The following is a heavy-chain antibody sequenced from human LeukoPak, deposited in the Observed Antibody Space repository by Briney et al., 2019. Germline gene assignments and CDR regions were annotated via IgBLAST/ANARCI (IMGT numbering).Heavy chain of an antibody. CDR3: ARERYSSSSGFDP. CDR1: GFTFSDYY. Sequence: GGSLRLSCAASGFTFSDYYMSWIHQAPGKGLEWVSYISSSGSTIYYADPVKGRFTISRDNAKNSLYLQMNSLRAEDTAVYYCARERYSSSSGFDPWGQGTLVTVSS. V-gene: IGHV3-11*01. J-gene: IGHJ5*02. CDR2: ISSSGSTI. D-gene: IGHD6-6*01.